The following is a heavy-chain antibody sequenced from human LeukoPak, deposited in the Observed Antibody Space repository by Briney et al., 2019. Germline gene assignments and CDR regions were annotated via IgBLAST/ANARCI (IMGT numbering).Heavy chain of an antibody. CDR1: GGSFSGYY. V-gene: IGHV4-34*01. D-gene: IGHD3-3*01. Sequence: NPSETLSLTCAVYGGSFSGYYWSWIRQPPGKGLEWIGEINHSGSTNYNPSLKSRVTISVDTSKNQFSLKLSSVTAADTAVYYCARVKNDFWSGYYSSGMDVWGQGTTVTVSS. J-gene: IGHJ6*02. CDR3: ARVKNDFWSGYYSSGMDV. CDR2: INHSGST.